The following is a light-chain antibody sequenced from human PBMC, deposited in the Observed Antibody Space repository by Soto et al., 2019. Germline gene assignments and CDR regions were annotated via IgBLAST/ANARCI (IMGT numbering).Light chain of an antibody. Sequence: DIQLTQSPSFLSASVGDRVTITCRASQNIKNYVNWYQRKPGTAPRLLIYAASNLHSGVPSRFSASGSGTEFALNISGLQPDDFGTYYCQQGFSLPWTFGQGTKVDIK. CDR2: AAS. CDR1: QNIKNY. J-gene: IGKJ1*01. V-gene: IGKV1-39*01. CDR3: QQGFSLPWT.